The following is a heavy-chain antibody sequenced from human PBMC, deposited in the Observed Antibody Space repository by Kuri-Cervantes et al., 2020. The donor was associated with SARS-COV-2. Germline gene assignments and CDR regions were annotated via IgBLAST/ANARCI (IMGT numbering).Heavy chain of an antibody. D-gene: IGHD3-10*01. CDR2: INPNGGGT. CDR1: GYTFSSYY. V-gene: IGHV1-2*04. Sequence: ASVKVSCKASGYTFSSYYMYWVRQAPGQGLEWMGWINPNGGGTNYAQNLQGWVTMTRDTSISTAYMELSRLRSDDTAVYYCARGMVRGIIQYYYYAMDVWGQGTTVTVSS. CDR3: ARGMVRGIIQYYYYAMDV. J-gene: IGHJ6*02.